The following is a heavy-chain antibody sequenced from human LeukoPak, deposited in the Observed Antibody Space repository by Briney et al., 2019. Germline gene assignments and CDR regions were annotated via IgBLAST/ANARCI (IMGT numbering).Heavy chain of an antibody. CDR3: ARDNYYDTSGYHL. D-gene: IGHD3-22*01. CDR1: GGSFSGYY. V-gene: IGHV4-34*01. J-gene: IGHJ4*02. CDR2: INHSGST. Sequence: TPSETLSLTCAVYGGSFSGYYWSWIRQPPGKGLEWIGEINHSGSTNYNPSLKSRVTISVDTSKNQFSLKLSSVTAADTAVYYCARDNYYDTSGYHLWGQGTLVTVSS.